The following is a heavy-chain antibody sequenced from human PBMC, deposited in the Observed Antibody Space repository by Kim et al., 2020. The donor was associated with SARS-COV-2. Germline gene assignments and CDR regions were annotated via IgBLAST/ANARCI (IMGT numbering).Heavy chain of an antibody. CDR3: ARDSGTLGGDYSPPAGY. CDR2: IWYDGSNK. J-gene: IGHJ4*02. CDR1: GFTFSSYG. V-gene: IGHV3-33*01. Sequence: GGSLRLSCAASGFTFSSYGMHWVRQAPGKGLEWVAVIWYDGSNKYYADSVKGRFTISRDNSKNTLYLQMNSLRAEDTAVYYCARDSGTLGGDYSPPAGYWGQGTLVTVSS. D-gene: IGHD4-17*01.